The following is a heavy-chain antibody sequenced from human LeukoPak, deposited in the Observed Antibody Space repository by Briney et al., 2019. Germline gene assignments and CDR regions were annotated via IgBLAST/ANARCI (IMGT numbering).Heavy chain of an antibody. CDR1: GLTFSDYY. Sequence: GGSLRLSCAASGLTFSDYYMSWIRQAPGKGLEWVSYISSSGSTIYYADSVKGRFTISRDNAKNSLYLQMNSLRAEDTAVYYCARDADTSGHFSWFDSWGQGTLVIVSS. CDR3: ARDADTSGHFSWFDS. V-gene: IGHV3-11*04. D-gene: IGHD6-19*01. J-gene: IGHJ5*01. CDR2: ISSSGSTI.